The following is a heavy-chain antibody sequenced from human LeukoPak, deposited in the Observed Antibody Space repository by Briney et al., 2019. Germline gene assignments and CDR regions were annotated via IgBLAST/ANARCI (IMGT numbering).Heavy chain of an antibody. V-gene: IGHV3-7*04. CDR2: IKQDGSEK. D-gene: IGHD1-14*01. Sequence: GGSLRLSCAASGFTFTTYWMGWVRQAPGKGLEWVANIKQDGSEKYYGDSVKGRFTISRDNAKNSLYLQMNSLRAGDTAVYYCARGEPTDYWGQGTLVTVSS. CDR3: ARGEPTDY. CDR1: GFTFTTYW. J-gene: IGHJ4*02.